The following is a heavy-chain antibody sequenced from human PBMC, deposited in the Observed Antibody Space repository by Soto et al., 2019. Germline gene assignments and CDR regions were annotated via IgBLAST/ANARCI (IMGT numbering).Heavy chain of an antibody. CDR3: ARGSYYDDSSDYYHY. CDR1: GGSISRYY. V-gene: IGHV4-59*08. J-gene: IGHJ4*02. D-gene: IGHD3-22*01. Sequence: PSETLSLTCTVSGGSISRYYWSWIRQPPGKGLEWIGYIYYSGSTYYNPSLKSRVTISVDTSKNQFSLKLSSVTAADTAVYYCARGSYYDDSSDYYHYWGQGTLVTVSS. CDR2: IYYSGST.